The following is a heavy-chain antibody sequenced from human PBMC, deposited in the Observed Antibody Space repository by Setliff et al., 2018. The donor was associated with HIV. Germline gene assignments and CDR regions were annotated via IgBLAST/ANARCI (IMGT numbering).Heavy chain of an antibody. CDR3: AREGVGYNPFYYYGMDV. D-gene: IGHD5-12*01. CDR2: IYYTEIT. V-gene: IGHV4-31*03. Sequence: SETLSLTCTVSGGSISSGGYYWSWIRQHPGKGLEWIGHIYYTEITYYNPSLRSRLTISLDTSKNQFSLKLSSVTAADTAVHFCAREGVGYNPFYYYGMDVWGQGTTVTVS. J-gene: IGHJ6*02. CDR1: GGSISSGGYY.